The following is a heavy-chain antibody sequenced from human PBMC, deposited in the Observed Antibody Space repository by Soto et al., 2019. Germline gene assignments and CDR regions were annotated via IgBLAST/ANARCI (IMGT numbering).Heavy chain of an antibody. D-gene: IGHD3-16*01. CDR2: IRSKAYGGTT. Sequence: GGSLRLSCTASGFTFGDYAMSWFRQAPGKGLEWVGFIRSKAYGGTTEYAASVKGRFTISRDDSKSIAYLQMNSLKTEDTAVYYCTRDLVATAGDYYYYGMDVWGQGTTVTVSS. CDR3: TRDLVATAGDYYYYGMDV. V-gene: IGHV3-49*03. J-gene: IGHJ6*02. CDR1: GFTFGDYA.